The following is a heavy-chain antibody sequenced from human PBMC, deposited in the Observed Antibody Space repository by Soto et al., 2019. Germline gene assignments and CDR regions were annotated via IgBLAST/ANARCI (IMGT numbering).Heavy chain of an antibody. CDR2: ISSSGSTI. CDR1: GFTFSDYY. J-gene: IGHJ3*02. V-gene: IGHV3-11*01. Sequence: GGSLRLSCAASGFTFSDYYMSWIRQAPGKGLEWVSYISSSGSTIYYADPVKGRFTISRDNAKNSLYLQMNSLRAEDTAVYYCARGCSGGSCYYSHAFDIWGQGTMVTVSS. CDR3: ARGCSGGSCYYSHAFDI. D-gene: IGHD2-15*01.